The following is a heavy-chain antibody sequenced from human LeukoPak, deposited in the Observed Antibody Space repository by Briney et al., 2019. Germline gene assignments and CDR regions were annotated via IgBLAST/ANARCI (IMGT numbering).Heavy chain of an antibody. CDR3: ARIPEGQTAYFDY. V-gene: IGHV4-38-2*01. CDR1: YYSITSGYF. D-gene: IGHD2-21*02. J-gene: IGHJ4*02. Sequence: SETLSLTCAVSYYSITSGYFCGWIRQPPGREPQWIGSIYHSGRTYYNPSLMSRVTMSVDTSKNQFSLKLTSVTAADTAVYYCARIPEGQTAYFDYWGQGSLVAVSS. CDR2: IYHSGRT.